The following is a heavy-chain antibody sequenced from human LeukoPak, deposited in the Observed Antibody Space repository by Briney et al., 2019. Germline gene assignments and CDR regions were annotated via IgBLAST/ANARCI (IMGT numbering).Heavy chain of an antibody. D-gene: IGHD3-16*02. CDR3: ARHIGGGIEDMDV. V-gene: IGHV4-59*08. Sequence: SSETLSLTCSVSGGSISGYYWSWIRQPPGRGLEWIGYIYLSGTTMYTPSLKSRVTISVDTSKNQFFLKMSSVTAADTAVYYCARHIGGGIEDMDVWGKGTTVTVSS. J-gene: IGHJ6*03. CDR1: GGSISGYY. CDR2: IYLSGTT.